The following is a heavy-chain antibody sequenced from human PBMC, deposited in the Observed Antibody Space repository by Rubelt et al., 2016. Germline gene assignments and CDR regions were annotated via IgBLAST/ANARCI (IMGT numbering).Heavy chain of an antibody. CDR1: GFTFSSYG. D-gene: IGHD2/OR15-2a*01. CDR3: TTDLSFYDIRPGY. Sequence: CGGSGFTFSSYGMHWVRQAPGKGLEWVAVIWYDGSNKYYADSVKGRFTISRDNSKNTLYLQMNSLRAEYTAVYYCTTDLSFYDIRPGYWGQGTLVTVSS. V-gene: IGHV3-33*01. CDR2: IWYDGSNK. J-gene: IGHJ4*02.